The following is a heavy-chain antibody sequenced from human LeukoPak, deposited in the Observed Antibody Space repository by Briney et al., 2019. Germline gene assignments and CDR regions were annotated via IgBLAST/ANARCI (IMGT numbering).Heavy chain of an antibody. J-gene: IGHJ6*02. CDR1: GFTVSSNY. D-gene: IGHD3-22*01. CDR2: IYSGGST. CDR3: ARDLRTVTMIALGLDV. V-gene: IGHV3-53*01. Sequence: GGSLRLSCAASGFTVSSNYMSWVRQGPGKGLEWVSVIYSGGSTYYADSVKGRFTVSRDNSNNTLYLQMSRLRAEDTAVYYCARDLRTVTMIALGLDVWGQGTTVTVSS.